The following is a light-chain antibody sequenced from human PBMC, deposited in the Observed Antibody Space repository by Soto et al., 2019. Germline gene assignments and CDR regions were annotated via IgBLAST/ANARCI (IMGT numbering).Light chain of an antibody. CDR3: QHYGSSPHT. CDR2: AAS. CDR1: QSFSNTY. Sequence: EIVLTQSPGTLSLSPGEGATLSCRASQSFSNTYLGWYQQKPGQAPRLLIYAASYRAIGTPNRFSGSGSGTDFTLTISRLEPEDFAVYYCQHYGSSPHTFGQGTKLEIK. J-gene: IGKJ2*01. V-gene: IGKV3-20*01.